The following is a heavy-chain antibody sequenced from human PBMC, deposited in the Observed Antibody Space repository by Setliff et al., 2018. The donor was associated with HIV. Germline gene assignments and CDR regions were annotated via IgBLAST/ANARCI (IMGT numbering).Heavy chain of an antibody. CDR3: ARVADSSGYYHLDY. Sequence: SETLSLTCTVSGGSISSHFWSWIRQSPGKGLEWIGSFYETGYTYYNPSLKSRVIISLDTSKNHLSLKLRSVTAADTAVYHCARVADSSGYYHLDYWGQGTLVTVSS. CDR2: FYETGYT. CDR1: GGSISSHF. D-gene: IGHD3-22*01. V-gene: IGHV4-59*05. J-gene: IGHJ4*02.